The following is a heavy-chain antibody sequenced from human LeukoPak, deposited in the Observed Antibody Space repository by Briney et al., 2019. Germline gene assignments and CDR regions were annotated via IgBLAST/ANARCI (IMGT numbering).Heavy chain of an antibody. V-gene: IGHV4-31*03. D-gene: IGHD3-22*01. J-gene: IGHJ4*02. Sequence: PSETLSLTCTVSGGSISSGGYYWSWIRQHPGKGLEWIGYIYYSGSTYYNPSLKSRVTISVDTSKNQFSLKLSSVTAADTAVYYCARVRYYYDSSGYYSLRGSFDYWGQGTLVTVSS. CDR1: GGSISSGGYY. CDR2: IYYSGST. CDR3: ARVRYYYDSSGYYSLRGSFDY.